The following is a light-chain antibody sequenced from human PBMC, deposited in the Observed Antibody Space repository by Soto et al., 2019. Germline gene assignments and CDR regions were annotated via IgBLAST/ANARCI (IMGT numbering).Light chain of an antibody. V-gene: IGLV3-1*01. CDR1: KLGDKY. CDR2: QDS. J-gene: IGLJ1*01. Sequence: SYELTQPPSVSVSPGQTVSITCSGDKLGDKYACWYQQKPGQSPVLVIYQDSKRPSGIPERFSGSNSGNTATLTISGTQAMDEADYYCQAWDSGYVFGTGTKVTVL. CDR3: QAWDSGYV.